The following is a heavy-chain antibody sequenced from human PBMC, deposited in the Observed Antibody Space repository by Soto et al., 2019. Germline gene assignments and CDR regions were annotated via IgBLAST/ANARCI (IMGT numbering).Heavy chain of an antibody. J-gene: IGHJ6*02. CDR3: ARGDYYYYGMDV. V-gene: IGHV4-30-4*01. CDR1: GGSISSGDYY. Sequence: SETLSLTCTVSGGSISSGDYYWSWIRQPPGKGLEWIGYIYYSGSTYYNPSLKSRVTISVDTSKNQFSLKLSSVTAADTAVYYCARGDYYYYGMDVWGQGTTVTVSS. CDR2: IYYSGST.